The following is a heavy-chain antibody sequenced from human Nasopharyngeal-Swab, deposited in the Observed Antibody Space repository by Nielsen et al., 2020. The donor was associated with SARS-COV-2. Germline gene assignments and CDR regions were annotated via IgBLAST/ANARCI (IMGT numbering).Heavy chain of an antibody. Sequence: GSLRLSCTVSGGSISSYYWSWIRQPPGKGLERIGYIYYSGSTNYNPSLKSRVTISIDTSKNQFSLKMSCVTAADTAVYYCARLVAAPYYYYMDVWGKGTTVTVSS. CDR1: GGSISSYY. CDR3: ARLVAAPYYYYMDV. V-gene: IGHV4-59*08. J-gene: IGHJ6*03. D-gene: IGHD6-13*01. CDR2: IYYSGST.